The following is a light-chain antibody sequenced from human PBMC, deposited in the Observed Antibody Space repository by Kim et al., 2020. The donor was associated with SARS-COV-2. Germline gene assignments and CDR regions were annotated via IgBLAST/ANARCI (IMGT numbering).Light chain of an antibody. CDR2: AAS. Sequence: DIQMTQSPSSLSASVGDRVTITCRASQDIRNHLTWFQQKPGEAPKSLIYAASSLKSGVPSKFSGGGSGTDFTLTISSLQPEDFATYYCQQYHNYPLTFGGGTKVDIK. CDR1: QDIRNH. CDR3: QQYHNYPLT. V-gene: IGKV1-16*02. J-gene: IGKJ4*01.